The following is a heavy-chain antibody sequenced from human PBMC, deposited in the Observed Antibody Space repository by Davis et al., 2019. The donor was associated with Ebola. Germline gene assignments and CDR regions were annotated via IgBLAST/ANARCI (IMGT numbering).Heavy chain of an antibody. CDR3: ASGDGRGRSYDMDV. CDR1: GFTVSSNY. CDR2: IYSGGST. V-gene: IGHV3-53*01. J-gene: IGHJ6*03. D-gene: IGHD3/OR15-3a*01. Sequence: GGSLRLSCAASGFTVSSNYMSWVRQAPGKGLEWVSVIYSGGSTYYADSVKGRFIISRDNSKNTLYLQMNSLRAEDTAVYYCASGDGRGRSYDMDVWGQGTTVTVSS.